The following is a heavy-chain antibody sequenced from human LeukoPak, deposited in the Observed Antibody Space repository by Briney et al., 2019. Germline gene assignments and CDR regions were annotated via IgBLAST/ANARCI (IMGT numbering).Heavy chain of an antibody. CDR1: GGSVSSGSYY. D-gene: IGHD3-22*01. Sequence: SETLSLTCTVSGGSVSSGSYYWSWIRQPPGKGLEWIGYIYYSGSTNYNPSLESRVTISVDTSKNQFSLKLSSVTAADTAVYYCARVGIYYDSSGYYHYYFDYWGQGTLVTVSS. CDR2: IYYSGST. CDR3: ARVGIYYDSSGYYHYYFDY. J-gene: IGHJ4*02. V-gene: IGHV4-61*01.